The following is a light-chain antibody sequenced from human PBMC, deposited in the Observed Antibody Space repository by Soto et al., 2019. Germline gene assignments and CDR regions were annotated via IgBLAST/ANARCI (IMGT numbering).Light chain of an antibody. CDR3: SSYAGSNNFV. CDR2: DVS. Sequence: QSALTQPASVSGSPGQSITISCTGTSSDVGGHNSVAWYQHNPGKAPKLMIYDVSNRPSGVSSRFSGSKSGNTASLTVSGLQAEDEADYYCSSYAGSNNFVFGTGTKVTVL. J-gene: IGLJ1*01. V-gene: IGLV2-14*01. CDR1: SSDVGGHNS.